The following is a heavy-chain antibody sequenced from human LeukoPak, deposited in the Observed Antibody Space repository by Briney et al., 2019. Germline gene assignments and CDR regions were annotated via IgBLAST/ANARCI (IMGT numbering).Heavy chain of an antibody. J-gene: IGHJ5*02. Sequence: SETLSLTCTVSGGSISSSSYYWGWIRQPPGKGLEWIGSIYYSGSTYYNPSLKSRVTISVDTSKNQFSLKLSSVTAADTAVYYCARESNSGGFDPWGQGTLVTVSS. D-gene: IGHD2-21*01. CDR3: ARESNSGGFDP. V-gene: IGHV4-39*07. CDR1: GGSISSSSYY. CDR2: IYYSGST.